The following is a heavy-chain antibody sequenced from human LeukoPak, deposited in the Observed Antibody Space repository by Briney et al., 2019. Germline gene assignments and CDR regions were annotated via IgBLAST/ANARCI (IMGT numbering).Heavy chain of an antibody. V-gene: IGHV1-8*01. D-gene: IGHD2-15*01. CDR1: GYTFTSYD. Sequence: ASVKVSCKASGYTFTSYDINWVRQATGQGLEWMGWMNPNSGNTGYAQKFQGRVTITRNTSISTAYMELSSLRSEDTAVYYCARRHCSGGSCYSQNWGQGTLVTVSS. CDR3: ARRHCSGGSCYSQN. CDR2: MNPNSGNT. J-gene: IGHJ4*02.